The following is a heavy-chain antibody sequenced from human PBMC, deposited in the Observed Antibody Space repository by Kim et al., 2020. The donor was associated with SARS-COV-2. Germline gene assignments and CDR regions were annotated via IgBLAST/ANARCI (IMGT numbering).Heavy chain of an antibody. CDR1: GGSFSGYY. CDR2: INHSGST. Sequence: SETLSLTCAVYGGSFSGYYWSWIRQPPGKGLEWIGEINHSGSTNYNPSLKSRVTISVDTSKNQFSLKLSSVTAADTAVYYCARLDTAAMHLFDYWGQGTLVTVSS. D-gene: IGHD2-2*01. CDR3: ARLDTAAMHLFDY. V-gene: IGHV4-34*01. J-gene: IGHJ4*02.